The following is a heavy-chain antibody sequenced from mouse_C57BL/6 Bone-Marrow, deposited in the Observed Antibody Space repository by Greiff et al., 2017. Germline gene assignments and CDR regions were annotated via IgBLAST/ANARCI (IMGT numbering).Heavy chain of an antibody. CDR1: GFNFKDYY. D-gene: IGHD1-1*01. V-gene: IGHV14-4*01. CDR2: IDPENGDT. J-gene: IGHJ3*01. Sequence: EVQLQQSGAELVRPGASVKLSCTASGFNFKDYYMHCVKQRPEQGLEWIGWIDPENGDTEYASKFQGKATITADTSSNTAYLQLSILTSEDTAVYDCTTYCYVFAYWGQGTLVTVSA. CDR3: TTYCYVFAY.